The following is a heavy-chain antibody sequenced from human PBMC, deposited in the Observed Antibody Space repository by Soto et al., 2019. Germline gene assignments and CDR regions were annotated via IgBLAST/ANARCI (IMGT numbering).Heavy chain of an antibody. J-gene: IGHJ6*02. D-gene: IGHD3-3*01. CDR1: GFTFSSYA. CDR3: ARAGGGQYYDFWSGYHLRYYYGMDV. V-gene: IGHV3-23*01. Sequence: GGSLRLSCAASGFTFSSYAMSWVRQAPGKGLEWVSAISGSGGSTYYADSVKGRFTISRDNSKNTLYLQMNSRRSEDTAVYYCARAGGGQYYDFWSGYHLRYYYGMDVWGQGTTVTVSS. CDR2: ISGSGGST.